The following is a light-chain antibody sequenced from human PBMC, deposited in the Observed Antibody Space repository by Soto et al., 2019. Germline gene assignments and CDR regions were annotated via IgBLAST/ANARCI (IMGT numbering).Light chain of an antibody. Sequence: SVLTQPASVSGSPGQSIAISCTGTSGDVGAYDYVSWYQHHPDKAPKLMIYEVSNRPSGVSDRFSGSKSVYTATLTISGLQAEDEADYYCASHTTRDTRVFGTGTKVTVL. CDR1: SGDVGAYDY. CDR2: EVS. V-gene: IGLV2-14*01. J-gene: IGLJ1*01. CDR3: ASHTTRDTRV.